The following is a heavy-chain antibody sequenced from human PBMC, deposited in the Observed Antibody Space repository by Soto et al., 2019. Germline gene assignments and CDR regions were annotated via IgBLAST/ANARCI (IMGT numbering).Heavy chain of an antibody. J-gene: IGHJ4*02. CDR3: ARDTTPAVAGTFGFDY. V-gene: IGHV3-30-3*01. D-gene: IGHD6-19*01. Sequence: GGSLRLSCAASGFTFSSYAMHWVRQAPGKGLEWVAVISYDGSNKYYADSVKGRFTSSRDNSKNTLYLQMNSLRAEDTAVYYCARDTTPAVAGTFGFDYWGQGTLVTVSS. CDR1: GFTFSSYA. CDR2: ISYDGSNK.